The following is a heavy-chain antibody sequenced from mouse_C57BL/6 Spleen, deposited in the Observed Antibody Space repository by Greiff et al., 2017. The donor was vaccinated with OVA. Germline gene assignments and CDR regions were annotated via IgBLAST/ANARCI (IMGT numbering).Heavy chain of an antibody. J-gene: IGHJ2*01. CDR3: TREGGYYGSSLFDY. Sequence: VQLQQSGAELVRPGASVTLSCKASGYTFTDYEMHWVKQTPVHGLEWIGAIDPETGGTAYNQKFKGKAILTADKSSSTAYMELRSLTSEDSAVYYCTREGGYYGSSLFDYWGQGTTLTVSS. CDR2: IDPETGGT. V-gene: IGHV1-15*01. D-gene: IGHD1-1*01. CDR1: GYTFTDYE.